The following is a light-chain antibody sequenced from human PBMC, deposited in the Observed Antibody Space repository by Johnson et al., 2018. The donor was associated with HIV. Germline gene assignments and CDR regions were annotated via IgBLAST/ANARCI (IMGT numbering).Light chain of an antibody. Sequence: SVLTQPPSVSAAPGQTVTISCSGSSSNIGNNFVSWYQQLPGTAPKLLIYDNNKRPSGIPDRFSGSKSGTSATLGITGLQTGDEADYYCGTWDSSLYAYVFGTGTKVTAL. CDR1: SSNIGNNF. J-gene: IGLJ1*01. V-gene: IGLV1-51*01. CDR2: DNN. CDR3: GTWDSSLYAYV.